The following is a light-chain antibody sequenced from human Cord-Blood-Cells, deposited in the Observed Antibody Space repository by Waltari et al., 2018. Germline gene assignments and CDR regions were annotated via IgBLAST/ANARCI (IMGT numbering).Light chain of an antibody. CDR3: CSYAGSSTWV. V-gene: IGLV2-23*01. J-gene: IGLJ3*02. CDR2: EGS. Sequence: QSALTQPASVSGSPGQSITISCTGTSSDVGRYNLFSWYQQQPGKAPNLMIYEGSKRPSGVSNRFSGSKSGNTASLTISGLQAEDEADYYCCSYAGSSTWVFGGGTKLTVL. CDR1: SSDVGRYNL.